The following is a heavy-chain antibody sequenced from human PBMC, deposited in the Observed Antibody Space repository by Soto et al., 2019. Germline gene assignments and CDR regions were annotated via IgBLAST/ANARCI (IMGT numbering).Heavy chain of an antibody. CDR1: GPTFIAYY. V-gene: IGHV1-2*02. Sequence: QVQQVQSGPEVKKPGASVRVSCKTSGPTFIAYYIHWVRQAPGQGLEWMGWIDPKSGGTTYEQKFLGRVTMTRDTSINTAYMDLNRLTSDDTAVYYCARVSVDVPEWGQGTLITVSS. J-gene: IGHJ4*02. CDR2: IDPKSGGT. CDR3: ARVSVDVPE. D-gene: IGHD5-12*01.